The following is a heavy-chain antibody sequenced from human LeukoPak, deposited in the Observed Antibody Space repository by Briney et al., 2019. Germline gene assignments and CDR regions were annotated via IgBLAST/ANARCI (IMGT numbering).Heavy chain of an antibody. CDR1: GYTFTSYD. J-gene: IGHJ4*02. D-gene: IGHD1-26*01. CDR2: MSAYNGNT. CDR3: ARAHEAVGILD. V-gene: IGHV1-18*01. Sequence: ASVKVSCKASGYTFTSYDINWVRQATGQGLEWMGWMSAYNGNTNYAQKLQGRVTMTTDTSTSTAYMELRSLRSDDTAVYYCARAHEAVGILDWGQGTLVTVSS.